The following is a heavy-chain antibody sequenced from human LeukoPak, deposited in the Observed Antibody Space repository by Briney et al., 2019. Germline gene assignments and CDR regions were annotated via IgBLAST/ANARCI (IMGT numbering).Heavy chain of an antibody. CDR3: AREDYNWKQRRGLIDY. J-gene: IGHJ4*02. CDR1: GFPFSSYW. Sequence: GGSLRLSCAASGFPFSSYWMSWVRQAPGKGLEWVANIKQDGSEKYYVDSVKGRFTISRDNAKNSLYLQMNSLRAEDTAVYYCAREDYNWKQRRGLIDYWGQGTLVTVSS. V-gene: IGHV3-7*01. CDR2: IKQDGSEK. D-gene: IGHD1-1*01.